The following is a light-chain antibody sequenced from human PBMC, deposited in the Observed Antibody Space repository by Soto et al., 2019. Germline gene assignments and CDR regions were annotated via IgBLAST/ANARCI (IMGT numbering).Light chain of an antibody. Sequence: EIVLTQSPGTLSLSPGERATPSCRASQSVSSSHLAWYQHKPGQAPRLLIRGVFIRAAGIPDRFSGSGSGTEFTLTISSLQSEDFALYYCHQYNSWPPGTFGQGTKVDTK. J-gene: IGKJ2*01. CDR1: QSVSSSH. CDR3: HQYNSWPPGT. CDR2: GVF. V-gene: IGKV3-20*01.